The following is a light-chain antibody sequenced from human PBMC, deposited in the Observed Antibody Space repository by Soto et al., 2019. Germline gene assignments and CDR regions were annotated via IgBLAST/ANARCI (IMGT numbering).Light chain of an antibody. CDR3: QQYDCYPIP. V-gene: IGKV1-5*01. Sequence: QMAKSHASLSASVADTVTITCRARQRISEWLAWYQQKPGKAPKRLIFDASSLKSGVPSRFSGSGSGTEFTLIINSLQPDDFATDFCQQYDCYPIPFCQGT. CDR1: QRISEW. J-gene: IGKJ5*01. CDR2: DAS.